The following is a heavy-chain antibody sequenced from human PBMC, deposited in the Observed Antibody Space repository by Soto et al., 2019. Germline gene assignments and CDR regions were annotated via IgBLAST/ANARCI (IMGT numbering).Heavy chain of an antibody. CDR1: GFSFSISGVG. D-gene: IGHD6-6*01. CDR2: IYWSGDE. Sequence: QMTLKESGPTLVKPTQTLTLTCSFSGFSFSISGVGVGWVRQPPGKALEWLALIYWSGDEHYRASLKSRLTITKDTSKNQVVLIMTNMDPVDTATYYCARGVATLPVFAFDVWGQGTTVTVSS. V-gene: IGHV2-5*01. J-gene: IGHJ3*01. CDR3: ARGVATLPVFAFDV.